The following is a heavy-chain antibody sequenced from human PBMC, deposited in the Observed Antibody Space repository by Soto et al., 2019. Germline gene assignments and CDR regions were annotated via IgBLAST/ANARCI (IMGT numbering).Heavy chain of an antibody. D-gene: IGHD6-19*01. Sequence: SETLSLTCTVSGDSISSGSYWGCIRQPPGEGPEWIASIYHGGTTFYNPSLKSRISISVDTSKNQFSLRLTSVTAADTATYYCARVHVMVVAGSTFDYWGPGTLVTVSS. J-gene: IGHJ4*03. CDR1: GDSISSGSY. V-gene: IGHV4-38-2*02. CDR3: ARVHVMVVAGSTFDY. CDR2: IYHGGTT.